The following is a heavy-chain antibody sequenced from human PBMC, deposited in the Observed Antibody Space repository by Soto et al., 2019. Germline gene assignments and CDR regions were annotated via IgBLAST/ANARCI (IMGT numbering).Heavy chain of an antibody. V-gene: IGHV3-23*01. D-gene: IGHD3-3*01. CDR1: GFDFSSQV. J-gene: IGHJ5*02. Sequence: EVQLFESGGGLVQPEESLRLSCVGSGFDFSSQVMSWVRQAPGKGLEWFSSVSGSGGSKHFPDFLKGRFSSSRDNSKNTLYLEMKSLRVEDTAVYYCVKALPLWSGYSFSENHWGQGTLVTVAS. CDR3: VKALPLWSGYSFSENH. CDR2: VSGSGGSK.